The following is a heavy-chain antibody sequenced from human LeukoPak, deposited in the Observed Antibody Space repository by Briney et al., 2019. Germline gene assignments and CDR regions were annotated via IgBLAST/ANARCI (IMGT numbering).Heavy chain of an antibody. J-gene: IGHJ4*02. CDR2: INGNGEIT. CDR3: AKGSTIFKYDF. Sequence: GGSLRLSCAPSGFTFSRHGMHWVRQAPGKGLEWVSGINGNGEITYYADSVKGRFTISRDNSKNMLYLQMNSLRADDTAVYHCAKGSTIFKYDFWGQGALVTVSS. D-gene: IGHD3-3*01. CDR1: GFTFSRHG. V-gene: IGHV3-23*01.